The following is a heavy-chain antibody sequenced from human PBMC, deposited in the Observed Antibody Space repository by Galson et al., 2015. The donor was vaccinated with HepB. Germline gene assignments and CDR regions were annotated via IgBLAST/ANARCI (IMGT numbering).Heavy chain of an antibody. CDR2: ISADIDYT. CDR1: GYTFTSYA. Sequence: SVKVSCKASGYTFTSYAISWVRQAPGQGLEWMGWISADIDYTNYAQRFQGRVTMTADTSTRTAYMELRSLRSDDTAVYYRARDPAYCGAGCHGASYYGLDVWGQGTTVTVSS. D-gene: IGHD2-21*02. CDR3: ARDPAYCGAGCHGASYYGLDV. J-gene: IGHJ6*02. V-gene: IGHV1-18*01.